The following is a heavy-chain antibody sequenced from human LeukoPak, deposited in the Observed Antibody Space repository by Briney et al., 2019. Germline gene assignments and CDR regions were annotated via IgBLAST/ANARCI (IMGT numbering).Heavy chain of an antibody. J-gene: IGHJ6*03. D-gene: IGHD2-2*01. CDR1: GFTFSSYG. V-gene: IGHV3-30*02. Sequence: PGGSLRLSCAASGFTFSSYGMHWVRQAPGKGLEWVAFIRYDGSNKYYADSVKGRFTISRDSSKNTLYLQMNSLRAEDTAVYYCAKDGVVVVPAASPYYYYMDVWGKGTTVTVSS. CDR2: IRYDGSNK. CDR3: AKDGVVVVPAASPYYYYMDV.